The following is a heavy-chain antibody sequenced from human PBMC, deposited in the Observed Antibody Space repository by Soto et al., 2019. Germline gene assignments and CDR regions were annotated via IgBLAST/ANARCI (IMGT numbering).Heavy chain of an antibody. CDR2: ISAYNGNT. D-gene: IGHD3-16*01. CDR3: ARGEDDYAEAYYFDY. CDR1: GYTVPSYG. V-gene: IGHV1-18*01. J-gene: IGHJ4*02. Sequence: ASVKASCKASGYTVPSYGISWVRQAPGQGLEWMGWISAYNGNTNYAQKLQGRVTMTTDTSTSTAYMELRSLRSDDTAVYYCARGEDDYAEAYYFDYWGQGTLVTVSS.